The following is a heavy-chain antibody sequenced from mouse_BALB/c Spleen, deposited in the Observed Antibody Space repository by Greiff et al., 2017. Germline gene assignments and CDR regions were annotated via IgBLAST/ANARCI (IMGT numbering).Heavy chain of an antibody. CDR3: ARRDSLYWYFDV. CDR2: IWSGGST. D-gene: IGHD3-3*01. CDR1: GFSLTSYG. J-gene: IGHJ1*01. V-gene: IGHV2-2*02. Sequence: QVQLKQSGPGLVQPSQSLSITCTVSGFSLTSYGVHWVRQSPGKGLEWLGVIWSGGSTDYNAAFISRLSISKDNSKSQVFFKMNSLQANDTAIYYCARRDSLYWYFDVWGAGTTVTVSS.